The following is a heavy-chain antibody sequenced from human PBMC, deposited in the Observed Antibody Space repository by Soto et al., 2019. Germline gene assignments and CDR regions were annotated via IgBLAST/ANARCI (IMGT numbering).Heavy chain of an antibody. Sequence: SETLSLTCTVSGGSISSYYWSWIRQPPGKGLEWIGYIYYSGSTNYNPSLKSRVTISVDTSKNQFSLKLSSVTAADTAVHYCAREVPYSGSYSWFDPWGQGTLVTVSS. CDR3: AREVPYSGSYSWFDP. V-gene: IGHV4-59*01. J-gene: IGHJ5*02. D-gene: IGHD1-26*01. CDR1: GGSISSYY. CDR2: IYYSGST.